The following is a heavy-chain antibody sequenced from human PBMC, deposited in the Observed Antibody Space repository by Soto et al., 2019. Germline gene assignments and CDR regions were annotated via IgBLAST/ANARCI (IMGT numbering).Heavy chain of an antibody. D-gene: IGHD2-2*01. J-gene: IGHJ5*02. CDR3: ARNGDCTSGICYVGWFDP. Sequence: QVQLQESGPGLVEPSGTLSLTCGVSGGSMRNDDWWSWVRQTPGKGLEWIGEISHYGNTNYNPSLKSRVTMSIDTSKNQFSLKVRXXXXADTAMYYCARNGDCTSGICYVGWFDPWGQGTLVSVSS. CDR2: ISHYGNT. V-gene: IGHV4-4*02. CDR1: GGSMRNDDW.